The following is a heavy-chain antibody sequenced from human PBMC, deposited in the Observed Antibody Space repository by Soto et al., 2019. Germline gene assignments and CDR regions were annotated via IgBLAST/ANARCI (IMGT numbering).Heavy chain of an antibody. CDR1: GFTFSSYW. J-gene: IGHJ4*02. D-gene: IGHD2-15*01. V-gene: IGHV3-7*01. CDR2: IKQDGSEK. CDR3: ARRSPAYCSGGSCYSDY. Sequence: GGSLRLSCAASGFTFSSYWMSWVRQAPGKGLEWVANIKQDGSEKYYVDSVKGRFTISRDNAKNSLYLQMNSLRAEDTAVYYCARRSPAYCSGGSCYSDYWGQGTLVTVSS.